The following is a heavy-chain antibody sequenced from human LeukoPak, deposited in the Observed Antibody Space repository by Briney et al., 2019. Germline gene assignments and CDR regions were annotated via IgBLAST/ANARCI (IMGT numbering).Heavy chain of an antibody. J-gene: IGHJ4*02. D-gene: IGHD3-10*01. Sequence: PGGSLRLSCAASGFTFSNYAMSWVRQAPGKGLEWVSVVTGSGGGTDYADSVKGRFTISRDNPKNTLYLQMNSLRAEDTAVYYCAKGLGSGSGYFDYWGQGTLVTVSS. CDR2: VTGSGGGT. CDR1: GFTFSNYA. CDR3: AKGLGSGSGYFDY. V-gene: IGHV3-23*01.